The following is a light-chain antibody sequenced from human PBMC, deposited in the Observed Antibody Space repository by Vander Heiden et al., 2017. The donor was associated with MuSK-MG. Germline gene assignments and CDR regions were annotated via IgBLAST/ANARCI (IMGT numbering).Light chain of an antibody. CDR2: AAS. CDR1: QGISSY. Sequence: DIQLTQSPSFLSASVGDRVTITCRASQGISSYLAWYQQKAGKAPKLLIYAASTLHTGVPSRFSGSGSGTEFTLTISSLQPEDFATYYCQQLNSYPCLFGPGTTVDIK. V-gene: IGKV1-9*01. CDR3: QQLNSYPCL. J-gene: IGKJ3*01.